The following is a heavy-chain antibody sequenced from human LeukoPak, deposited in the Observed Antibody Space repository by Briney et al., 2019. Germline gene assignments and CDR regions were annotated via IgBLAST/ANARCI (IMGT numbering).Heavy chain of an antibody. V-gene: IGHV4-59*01. CDR1: GGSISSDY. CDR3: ARERSSGWSTNHFDY. J-gene: IGHJ4*02. CDR2: IYYSGST. D-gene: IGHD6-19*01. Sequence: SETLSLTCTVSGGSISSDYWSWIRQPPGKGLEWIGYIYYSGSTNYNPSLKSRVTISVDTSKNQFSLKLSSVTAADTAVYYCARERSSGWSTNHFDYWGQGTLVTVSS.